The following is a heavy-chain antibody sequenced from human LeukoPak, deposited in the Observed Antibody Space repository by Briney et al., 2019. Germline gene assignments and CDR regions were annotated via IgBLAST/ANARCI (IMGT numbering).Heavy chain of an antibody. CDR2: IYYSGST. J-gene: IGHJ4*02. Sequence: PSETLSLTCTVSGGSLSSYYWRWIRPPPGKGLEWIGYIYYSGSTNYNPSLKSRVTISVDTSKNQFSLKLSSVTAADTAVYYCARDYGDYANWFDYWGQGTLVTVSS. CDR1: GGSLSSYY. CDR3: ARDYGDYANWFDY. D-gene: IGHD4-17*01. V-gene: IGHV4-59*01.